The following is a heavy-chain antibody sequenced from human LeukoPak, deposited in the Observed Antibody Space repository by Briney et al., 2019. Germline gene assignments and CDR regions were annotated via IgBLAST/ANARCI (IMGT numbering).Heavy chain of an antibody. CDR3: AKGGGTSSSYYMDV. CDR2: IICGGGAT. J-gene: IGHJ6*03. Sequence: GGSLRLSCAASGFPFSNYAMSWVRPAPGKGPEWVSFIICGGGATYYADSVRGRFTISRDNSKNTLYLQMDTLRAEDTALYYCAKGGGTSSSYYMDVWGKGTPVTVSS. CDR1: GFPFSNYA. V-gene: IGHV3-23*01. D-gene: IGHD2-15*01.